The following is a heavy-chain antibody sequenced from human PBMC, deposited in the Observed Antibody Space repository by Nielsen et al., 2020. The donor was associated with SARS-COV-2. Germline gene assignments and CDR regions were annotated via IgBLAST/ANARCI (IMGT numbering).Heavy chain of an antibody. Sequence: GGSLRLSCAASGFTFDDYGMSWVRQAPGKGLEWVSGINWNGGSTGYADSVKGRFTISRDNAKNSLYLQMNSLRAEDTAVYYCARGIRFGELPNGMDVWGQGTTVTVSS. D-gene: IGHD3-10*01. CDR1: GFTFDDYG. J-gene: IGHJ6*02. CDR2: INWNGGST. CDR3: ARGIRFGELPNGMDV. V-gene: IGHV3-20*04.